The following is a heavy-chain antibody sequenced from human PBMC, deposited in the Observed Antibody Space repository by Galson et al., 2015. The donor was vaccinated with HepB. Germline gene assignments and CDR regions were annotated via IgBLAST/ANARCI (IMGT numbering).Heavy chain of an antibody. J-gene: IGHJ6*04. CDR2: ISGSGGST. CDR1: GFTFSSYA. CDR3: ATIPAAPSGYYYYYGMDV. Sequence: SLRLSCAASGFTFSSYAMSWVRQAPGKGLEWVSAISGSGGSTYYADSVKGRFTISRDNSKNTLYLQMYSLRAEDTAVYYCATIPAAPSGYYYYYGMDVWGKGTTVTVSS. V-gene: IGHV3-23*01. D-gene: IGHD2-2*01.